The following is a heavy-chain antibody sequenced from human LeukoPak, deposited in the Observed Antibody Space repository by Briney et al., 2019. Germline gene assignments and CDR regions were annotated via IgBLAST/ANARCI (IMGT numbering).Heavy chain of an antibody. CDR1: GYSISSGYY. D-gene: IGHD1-1*01. CDR2: IHQRGYN. V-gene: IGHV4-38-2*01. Sequence: SETLSLTCAVSGYSISSGYYWGWIRQPPGRGLQWIGIIHQRGYNYYNPSLKSRVTISVDTSRNQFSLKLSSVTAADTAVYYCAGDKETTGNGRPNWFYPWGEGTLVTVSS. CDR3: AGDKETTGNGRPNWFYP. J-gene: IGHJ5*02.